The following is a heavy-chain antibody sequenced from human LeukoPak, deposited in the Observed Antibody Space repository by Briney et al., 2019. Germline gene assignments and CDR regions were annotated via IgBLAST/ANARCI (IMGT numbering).Heavy chain of an antibody. J-gene: IGHJ6*03. V-gene: IGHV4-34*01. CDR1: GGSLSGFH. CDR2: ITHSGNT. Sequence: SETLSLTCALYGGSLSGFHWTWIRQPPGKGLEWIGEITHSGNTNYNPSLKSRVTMSLDTSKTQFSLKLSSVTAADTAVYYCARGNLVVVPAASRAYSYMDVWGKGTTVTVSS. D-gene: IGHD2-2*01. CDR3: ARGNLVVVPAASRAYSYMDV.